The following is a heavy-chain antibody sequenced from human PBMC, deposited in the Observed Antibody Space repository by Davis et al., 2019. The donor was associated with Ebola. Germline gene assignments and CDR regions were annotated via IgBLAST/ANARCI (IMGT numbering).Heavy chain of an antibody. D-gene: IGHD3-10*01. CDR1: GFPSSTIA. J-gene: IGHJ4*02. V-gene: IGHV3-30-3*01. CDR2: ISYDGSNK. Sequence: GGSLRPSFPASGFPSSTIAMPWVRQAPAKGLEWVALISYDGSNKYYADSVKGRFTISRDNSENTLYLQMNSLRAEDTAVYYCARERAYYYGSGSSFDYWGQGALVTVSS. CDR3: ARERAYYYGSGSSFDY.